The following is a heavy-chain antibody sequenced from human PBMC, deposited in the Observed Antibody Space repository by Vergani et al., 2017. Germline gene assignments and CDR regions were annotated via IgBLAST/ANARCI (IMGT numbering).Heavy chain of an antibody. CDR1: GFTSGDYD. D-gene: IGHD3-10*01. V-gene: IGHV3-20*04. CDR3: ARRGSGNTYYFDY. J-gene: IGHJ4*02. CDR2: VKWNGDSS. Sequence: EVQLVESGGGVVRPGGSLRLSCAAPGFTSGDYDMNWVRQAPGKGLEWVSRVKWNGDSSVYADSVKGRFTISRDNAKNSLYLRMTSLRAEDTAFYYCARRGSGNTYYFDYWGQGALVTVSS.